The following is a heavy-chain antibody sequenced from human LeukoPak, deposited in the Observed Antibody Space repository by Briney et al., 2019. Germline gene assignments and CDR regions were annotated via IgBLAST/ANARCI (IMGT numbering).Heavy chain of an antibody. CDR3: ARRADVRGAAGTKIDY. V-gene: IGHV4-61*02. CDR2: IYTSGST. J-gene: IGHJ4*02. CDR1: GGSISSGSYY. Sequence: SETLSLTCTVSGGSISSGSYYWSWIRQPAGKGLEWIGRIYTSGSTNYNPSLKSRVTISVDTSKNQFSLKLRSVTAADTAVYYCARRADVRGAAGTKIDYWGQGTLVTVSS. D-gene: IGHD6-13*01.